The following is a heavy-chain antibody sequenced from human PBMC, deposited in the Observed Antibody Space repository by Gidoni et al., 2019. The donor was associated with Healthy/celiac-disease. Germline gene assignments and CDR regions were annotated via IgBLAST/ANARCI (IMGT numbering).Heavy chain of an antibody. V-gene: IGHV3-23*01. CDR3: AKPQPDKIGSGPPNDY. D-gene: IGHD3-10*01. CDR1: GFTFSRYA. CDR2: IGGSGGST. J-gene: IGHJ4*02. Sequence: EVQLLESGGGLVQPGGSLRLSCAASGFTFSRYAMSWVRQAPGKGLEWVSAIGGSGGSTYYADSVKGRFTISRDNSKNTLYLQMNSLRAEDTAVYYCAKPQPDKIGSGPPNDYWGQGTLVTVSS.